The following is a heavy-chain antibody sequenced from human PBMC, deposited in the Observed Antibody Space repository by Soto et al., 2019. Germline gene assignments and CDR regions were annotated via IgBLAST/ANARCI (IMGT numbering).Heavy chain of an antibody. CDR2: FIPIFVSA. D-gene: IGHD3-10*01. CDR3: ARDVSSDTTGFRGYDL. Sequence: SVKVSCKASGGTVSSYAITWVRRAPGKGLEWMGVFIPIFVSAHYAPKFQGRITITADESTSTAYMELSGLTSEDTAIYYCARDVSSDTTGFRGYDLWGQGTQVTVSS. J-gene: IGHJ4*02. V-gene: IGHV1-69*13. CDR1: GGTVSSYA.